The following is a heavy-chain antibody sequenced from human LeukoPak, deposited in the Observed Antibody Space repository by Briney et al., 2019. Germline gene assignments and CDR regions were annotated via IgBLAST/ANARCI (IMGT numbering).Heavy chain of an antibody. D-gene: IGHD3-10*01. Sequence: GGSLRLSCAASGFTFSDYYMSWIRQAPGKGLEWVSYISSSGSTIYYADSVKGRFTISRDNAKNSLYLQMNSLRPEDTALYYCAKDTSYGSGSSHGMDVWGQGTTVTVSS. CDR1: GFTFSDYY. CDR3: AKDTSYGSGSSHGMDV. CDR2: ISSSGSTI. J-gene: IGHJ6*02. V-gene: IGHV3-11*01.